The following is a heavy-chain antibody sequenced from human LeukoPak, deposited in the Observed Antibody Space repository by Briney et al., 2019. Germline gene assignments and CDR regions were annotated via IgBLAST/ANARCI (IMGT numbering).Heavy chain of an antibody. CDR1: GYTFTSYY. CDR3: ARDGAIAAAGTNWFDP. D-gene: IGHD6-13*01. CDR2: INPSGGST. J-gene: IGHJ5*02. V-gene: IGHV1-46*01. Sequence: ASVKVSCKASGYTFTSYYMHWVRQAPGQGLEWMGIINPSGGSTSYAQKFQGRVTMTRDTSTSTVYMEMSSLRSEDAAVYYCARDGAIAAAGTNWFDPWAQGTLVTVSS.